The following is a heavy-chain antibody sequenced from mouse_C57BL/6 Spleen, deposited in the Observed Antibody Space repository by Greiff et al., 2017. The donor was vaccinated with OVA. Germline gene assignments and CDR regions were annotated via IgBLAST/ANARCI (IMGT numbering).Heavy chain of an antibody. J-gene: IGHJ2*01. D-gene: IGHD2-5*01. Sequence: EVQLVESEGGLVQPGSSMKLSCTASGFTFSDYYMAWVRQVPEKGLEWVANINYDGSSTYYLDSLKSRFIISRDNAKNILYLQMSSLKSEDTATYYCARENYSNSYYFDYWGQGTTLTVSS. CDR1: GFTFSDYY. V-gene: IGHV5-16*01. CDR2: INYDGSST. CDR3: ARENYSNSYYFDY.